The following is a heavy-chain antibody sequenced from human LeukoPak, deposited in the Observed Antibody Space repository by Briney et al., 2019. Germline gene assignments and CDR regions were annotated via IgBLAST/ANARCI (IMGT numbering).Heavy chain of an antibody. V-gene: IGHV1-18*01. J-gene: IGHJ4*02. CDR2: ISAYNGNT. Sequence: ASVKVSFKSSGYTFTSYGISWVRQAPGQGLEWMGWISAYNGNTNYAQKLQGRVTMTTDTSTSTAYMELRSLRSDDTAVYYCARTSMATIKQHFDYWGQGTLVTVSS. CDR3: ARTSMATIKQHFDY. CDR1: GYTFTSYG. D-gene: IGHD5-24*01.